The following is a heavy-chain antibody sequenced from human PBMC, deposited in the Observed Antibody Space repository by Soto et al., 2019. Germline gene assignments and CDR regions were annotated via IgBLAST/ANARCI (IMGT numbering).Heavy chain of an antibody. J-gene: IGHJ6*02. CDR1: GFSFSRYA. CDR2: INDSGDDT. D-gene: IGHD3-9*01. Sequence: EVPLLESGGGLVQPGGSLRLSCAGSGFSFSRYAMSWARQAPGKGLEWVPGINDSGDDTDYADSAKGRFNVSRDNSKNILYLQMNSLRVEDTAVYYCANFDWSFSGGCGQGTTVTVS. V-gene: IGHV3-23*01. CDR3: ANFDWSFSGG.